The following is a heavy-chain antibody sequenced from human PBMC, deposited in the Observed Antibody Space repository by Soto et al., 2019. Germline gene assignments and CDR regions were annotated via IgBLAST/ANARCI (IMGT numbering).Heavy chain of an antibody. CDR3: ARRHYFYSDGSGIHNWFGP. D-gene: IGHD3-22*01. CDR1: GDSITSNSYF. J-gene: IGHJ5*02. Sequence: SETLSVTCTVSGDSITSNSYFWAWIRQPPGKGLEWIGSIYYSGTTYYNPSLKSRVTISVDRSKNQFSLKLSSVTAADTAVYFCARRHYFYSDGSGIHNWFGPWGQGTLVTVSS. CDR2: IYYSGTT. V-gene: IGHV4-39*01.